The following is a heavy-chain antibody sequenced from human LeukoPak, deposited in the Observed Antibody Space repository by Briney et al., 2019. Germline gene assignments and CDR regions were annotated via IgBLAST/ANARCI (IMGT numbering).Heavy chain of an antibody. CDR1: GGSISRYY. CDR2: IYTSGST. CDR3: ARDPSYSSGWYDY. Sequence: SETLSLTCSVSGGSISRYYWSWIRQPAGRGLEWIGRIYTSGSTDYNPFLKSRVTMSVDTSKNQFSLKLNSVTAADTAVYYCARDPSYSSGWYDYWGQGTLVTVSS. V-gene: IGHV4-4*07. D-gene: IGHD6-19*01. J-gene: IGHJ4*02.